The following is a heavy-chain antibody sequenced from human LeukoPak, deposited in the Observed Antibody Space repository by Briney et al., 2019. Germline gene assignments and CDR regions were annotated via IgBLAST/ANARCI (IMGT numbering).Heavy chain of an antibody. V-gene: IGHV1-24*01. D-gene: IGHD6-13*01. CDR1: GYSLSELS. CDR3: ARTYSGSWPDACDI. Sequence: ASVKVSCKVSGYSLSELSIHWVRQAPGKGLEWMGGFDPEDDEAIYAQSLQGRVTMTEDTSTDTAYMELSGLTSDDAAVYYCARTYSGSWPDACDIWGQGTMVTVSS. CDR2: FDPEDDEA. J-gene: IGHJ3*02.